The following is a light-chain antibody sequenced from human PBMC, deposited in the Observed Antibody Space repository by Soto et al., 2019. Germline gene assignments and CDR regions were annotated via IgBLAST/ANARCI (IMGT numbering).Light chain of an antibody. CDR3: QQYYRFPIT. V-gene: IGKV1-9*01. J-gene: IGKJ5*01. CDR2: AAS. CDR1: QGISSY. Sequence: DIQMTQSPSSLSASVGDRVTITCRASQGISSYLAWYQQQPGQAPQLLIYAASTLQRGVPSRCSGSGAGTDVTLTISCRQSEDVATYYCQQYYRFPITFGQGTRLEIK.